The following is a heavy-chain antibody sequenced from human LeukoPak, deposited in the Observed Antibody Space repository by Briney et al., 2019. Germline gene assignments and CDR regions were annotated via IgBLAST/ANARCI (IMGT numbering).Heavy chain of an antibody. J-gene: IGHJ5*02. CDR3: ARGYYYDSSGYSYGAGTTWFDP. CDR1: GCSISSSSYY. CDR2: MYYSEST. Sequence: SETLSLTCTVSGCSISSSSYYWGWIRQPPGKGLEWIGTMYYSESTYYNPSLKSRVTISVDTSKNQFSLKLSSVTAADTAVYYCARGYYYDSSGYSYGAGTTWFDPWGQGTLVTVSS. V-gene: IGHV4-39*07. D-gene: IGHD3-22*01.